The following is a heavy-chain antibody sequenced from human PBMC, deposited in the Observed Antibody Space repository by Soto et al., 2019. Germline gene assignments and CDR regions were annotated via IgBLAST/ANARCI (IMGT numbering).Heavy chain of an antibody. J-gene: IGHJ6*02. CDR1: GFTFSAYG. D-gene: IGHD3-9*01. CDR3: ARDLEDVLTGSYKYYYAMDV. CDR2: ISANNGNT. V-gene: IGHV1-18*01. Sequence: ASVKVSCKASGFTFSAYGFNWVRQAPGQGLEWMGWISANNGNTNYAQKFQGRVTMTTDTSTSTAYMELRSLRSDDTAVYFCARDLEDVLTGSYKYYYAMDVWGQGTTVTVSS.